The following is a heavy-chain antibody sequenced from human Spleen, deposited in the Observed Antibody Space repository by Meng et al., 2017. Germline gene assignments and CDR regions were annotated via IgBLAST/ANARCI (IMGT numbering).Heavy chain of an antibody. CDR1: GGTFSSYA. CDR3: ARARSPQYYYDSSGYQRGYYFDY. D-gene: IGHD3-22*01. CDR2: IIPIFGTA. J-gene: IGHJ4*02. Sequence: SVKVSCKASGGTFSSYAISWLRQAPGQGLEWMGGIIPIFGTANYAQKFQGRVTITADESTSTAYMELSSLRSEDTAVYYCARARSPQYYYDSSGYQRGYYFDYWGQGTLVTVSS. V-gene: IGHV1-69*13.